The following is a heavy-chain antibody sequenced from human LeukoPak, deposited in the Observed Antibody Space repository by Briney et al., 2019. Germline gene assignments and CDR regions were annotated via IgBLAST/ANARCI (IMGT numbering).Heavy chain of an antibody. V-gene: IGHV1-46*01. J-gene: IGHJ2*01. Sequence: ASVKVACKASENTFTNYYMHWVRQAPGQGLEWLGLINPNGGRTAYAQNFQGRVTMTRDTSTTTLYLELSSLRSDDTAVYYCARVRPILTGYSTDRYFDLWGRGTLVTVSS. D-gene: IGHD3-9*01. CDR2: INPNGGRT. CDR1: ENTFTNYY. CDR3: ARVRPILTGYSTDRYFDL.